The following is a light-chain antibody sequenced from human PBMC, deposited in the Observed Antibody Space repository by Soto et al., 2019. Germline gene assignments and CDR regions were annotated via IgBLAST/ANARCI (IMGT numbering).Light chain of an antibody. CDR2: DAS. Sequence: ENVLAQSVATLSWSGRERSTLSCTASQSVSSYLAWYQQKPGQAPRLLIYDASNRATGIPARFSGSGSGTDFTLTISSLEPEDFAVYYCQQRSNWPPTFGGGTKVDIK. J-gene: IGKJ4*01. CDR1: QSVSSY. CDR3: QQRSNWPPT. V-gene: IGKV3-11*01.